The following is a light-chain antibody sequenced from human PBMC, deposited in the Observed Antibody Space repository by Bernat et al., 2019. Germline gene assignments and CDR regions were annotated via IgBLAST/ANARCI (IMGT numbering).Light chain of an antibody. Sequence: DIVMTQSPLSLSVTPGEPASISCRSSQSLLYSNGYNYLDWYLQRPGQSPQLLIYLGSARASGVPDRFSGSGSGTDFTLKISRVEAEDVGVYYCMKALQSPRTFGQGTKLEIK. CDR2: LGS. J-gene: IGKJ1*01. CDR3: MKALQSPRT. V-gene: IGKV2-28*01. CDR1: QSLLYSNGYNY.